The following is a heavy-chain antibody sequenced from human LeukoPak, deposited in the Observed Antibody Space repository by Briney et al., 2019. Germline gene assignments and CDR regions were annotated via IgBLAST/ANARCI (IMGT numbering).Heavy chain of an antibody. Sequence: GGSLRLSCAASGFTVSSDYMSWVRQAPGKGLEWVSVIYSGGSTYYADSVKGRFTISRDNSKNTLYLQMNSLRAEDTAVYYCARSAIFTPFDYWGQGTPVTVSS. CDR3: ARSAIFTPFDY. CDR2: IYSGGST. V-gene: IGHV3-53*01. CDR1: GFTVSSDY. D-gene: IGHD3-9*01. J-gene: IGHJ4*02.